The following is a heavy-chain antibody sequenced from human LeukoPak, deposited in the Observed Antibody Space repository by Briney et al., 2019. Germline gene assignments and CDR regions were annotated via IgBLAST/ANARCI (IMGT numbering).Heavy chain of an antibody. CDR2: INPNSGGT. Sequence: ASVKVSCKASGYTFTDYYIHWVRQAPGQGLEWVAWINPNSGGTYYAQNFHDRITLTRDTSISTAYMELSRLRSDDTAIYYCARANALYCSSTSCLFDYWGQGALVTVSS. J-gene: IGHJ4*02. D-gene: IGHD2-2*01. CDR3: ARANALYCSSTSCLFDY. CDR1: GYTFTDYY. V-gene: IGHV1-2*02.